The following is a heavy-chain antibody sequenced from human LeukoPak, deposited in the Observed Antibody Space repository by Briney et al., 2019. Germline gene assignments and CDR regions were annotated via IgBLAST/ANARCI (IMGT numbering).Heavy chain of an antibody. Sequence: QPGGSLRLSCAASGFIFSTYEMNWVRQAPGKGLEWVSYISSTGETIYYADSVKGRFTISRDNAKTSLYLQLNSLRVEDTAVYYCARGYYPSYGYWGQGTLVTVSS. CDR3: ARGYYPSYGY. J-gene: IGHJ4*02. D-gene: IGHD3-10*01. CDR2: ISSTGETI. V-gene: IGHV3-48*03. CDR1: GFIFSTYE.